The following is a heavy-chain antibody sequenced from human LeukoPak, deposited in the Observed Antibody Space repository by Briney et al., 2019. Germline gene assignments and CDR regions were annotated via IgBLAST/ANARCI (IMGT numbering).Heavy chain of an antibody. J-gene: IGHJ3*02. Sequence: PSQTLSLTCTVSGGSISSGGHYWSWIRQHPGEGLEWIGYIYYSGSTYYNPSLKSRVTISVDTSKNQFSLKLSSVTAADTAVYYCARDRRDGYNTDAFDIWGQGTMVTVSS. CDR1: GGSISSGGHY. CDR3: ARDRRDGYNTDAFDI. CDR2: IYYSGST. V-gene: IGHV4-31*03. D-gene: IGHD5-24*01.